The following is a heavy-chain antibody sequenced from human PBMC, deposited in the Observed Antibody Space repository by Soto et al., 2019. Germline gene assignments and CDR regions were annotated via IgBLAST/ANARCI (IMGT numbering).Heavy chain of an antibody. J-gene: IGHJ4*02. CDR1: GFTFSSYW. CDR2: INSDGSST. D-gene: IGHD2-2*01. CDR3: ARGDFDIVVVPAAYFDY. Sequence: GGSLRLSCAASGFTFSSYWMHWVRQAPGKGLVWVSRINSDGSSTSYADSVKGRFTIPRDNAKNTLYLQMNSLRAEDTAVYYCARGDFDIVVVPAAYFDYWGQGTLVTVSS. V-gene: IGHV3-74*01.